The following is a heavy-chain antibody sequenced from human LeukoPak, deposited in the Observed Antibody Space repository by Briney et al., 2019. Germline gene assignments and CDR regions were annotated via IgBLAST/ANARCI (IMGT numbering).Heavy chain of an antibody. CDR2: VKQDGSKK. CDR3: TRVGYIDEGIDY. Sequence: GGSLRLSCVASGFPFSSYWMTWVRQAPGKGLEWVANVKQDGSKKSYVDSVKGRFTISRDNAKNSLYLQMNSLRAEDTAIYYCTRVGYIDEGIDYWGQGTLVTVSS. J-gene: IGHJ4*02. V-gene: IGHV3-7*04. CDR1: GFPFSSYW. D-gene: IGHD5-24*01.